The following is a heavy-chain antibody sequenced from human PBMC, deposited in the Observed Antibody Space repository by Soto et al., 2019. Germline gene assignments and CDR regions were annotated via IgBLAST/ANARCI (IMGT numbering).Heavy chain of an antibody. CDR1: GYTFTSYG. V-gene: IGHV1-18*01. CDR2: INAYNGNT. CDR3: ASTKYYDILTGRPAGPAFDI. D-gene: IGHD3-9*01. Sequence: GASVKVSCKASGYTFTSYGISWVRQAPGQGLEWMGWINAYNGNTNYAQKLQGRVTMTTDTSTSTAYMELRSLRSDDTAVYYCASTKYYDILTGRPAGPAFDIWGQGTMVTVSS. J-gene: IGHJ3*02.